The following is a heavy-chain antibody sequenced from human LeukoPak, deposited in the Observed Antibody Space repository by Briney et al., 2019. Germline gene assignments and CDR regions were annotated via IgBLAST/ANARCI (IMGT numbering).Heavy chain of an antibody. Sequence: SKTLSLTCAVYGGSFSGYYWSWIRQPPGKGLEWIGEINHSGSTNYNPSLKSRVTISVDTSKNQFSLKLSSVTAADTAVYYCARGLILAAILFDPWGQGTLVTVSS. D-gene: IGHD2-15*01. CDR2: INHSGST. CDR1: GGSFSGYY. CDR3: ARGLILAAILFDP. J-gene: IGHJ5*02. V-gene: IGHV4-34*01.